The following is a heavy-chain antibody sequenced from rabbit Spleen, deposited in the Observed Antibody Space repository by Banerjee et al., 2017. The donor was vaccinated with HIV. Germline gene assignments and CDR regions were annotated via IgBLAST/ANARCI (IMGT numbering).Heavy chain of an antibody. CDR3: ARDLDGVIGWNFGW. V-gene: IGHV1S40*01. CDR1: GVSFSSNYY. Sequence: QSLEESGGDLVKPGASLTLTCTASGVSFSSNYYMCWVRQAPGKGLEWIACIDTGSSGFTYFASWAKGRFTFSKTSSTTVTLQMTSLTAADTATYFCARDLDGVIGWNFGWWGPGTLVTVS. D-gene: IGHD1-1*01. J-gene: IGHJ4*01. CDR2: IDTGSSGFT.